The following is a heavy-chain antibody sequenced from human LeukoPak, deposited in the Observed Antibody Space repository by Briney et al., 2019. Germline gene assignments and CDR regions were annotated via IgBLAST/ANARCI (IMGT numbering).Heavy chain of an antibody. D-gene: IGHD1-7*01. CDR1: GFTFSGYA. Sequence: PGGSLRLSCAASGFTFSGYAMTWVRQAPGKGLEWVSAISGSGGSTYYADSVKGRFTISRDNSKNTLYLQMNSLRAEDTAVYYCAKGRTGTTDYWGQGTLVTVSS. J-gene: IGHJ4*02. CDR3: AKGRTGTTDY. CDR2: ISGSGGST. V-gene: IGHV3-23*01.